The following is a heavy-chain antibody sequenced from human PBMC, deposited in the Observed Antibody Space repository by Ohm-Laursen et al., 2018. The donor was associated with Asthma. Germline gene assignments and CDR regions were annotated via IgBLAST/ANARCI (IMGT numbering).Heavy chain of an antibody. J-gene: IGHJ4*02. CDR1: GYTLTSYA. CDR2: INTNTGKP. CDR3: ARDGVAAAGNYYFDY. Sequence: SSVKVSCKVSGYTLTSYAMNWVRQVPGHGLEWMGWINTNTGKPMYAQGFTGRFVFSLDTSVSTAYLQISGLKAEDTAMYYCARDGVAAAGNYYFDYWGQGTLVTVSS. D-gene: IGHD6-13*01. V-gene: IGHV7-4-1*02.